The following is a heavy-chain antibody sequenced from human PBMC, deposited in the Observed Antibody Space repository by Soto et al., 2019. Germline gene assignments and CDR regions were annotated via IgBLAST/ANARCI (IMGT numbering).Heavy chain of an antibody. CDR1: VYTCSDCR. CDR3: AREDAHRWIES. Sequence: ASLKVSCKASVYTCSDCRMPWVRRAPGQGLESMGIINHTCGAATYAQKFQGRVTMTMDTSASTVYMDLSTLTSEDTAVYYCAREDAHRWIESSGKQTLIIASS. V-gene: IGHV1-46*01. CDR2: INHTCGAA. J-gene: IGHJ4*02.